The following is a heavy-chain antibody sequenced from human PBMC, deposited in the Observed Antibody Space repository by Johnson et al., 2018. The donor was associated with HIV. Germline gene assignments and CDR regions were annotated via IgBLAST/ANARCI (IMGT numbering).Heavy chain of an antibody. CDR1: GFTFDDYA. CDR2: ISWNSGSI. D-gene: IGHD3-22*01. V-gene: IGHV3-9*01. Sequence: EVQLVESGGGLVQPGRSLRLSCAASGFTFDDYAMHWVRQAPGKGLEWVSGISWNSGSIGYVDSVKGRFTISRDNTKNSLYLQMNSLRIEDTALYYCAKDRHSSHYSPDYGFDIWGQGTMVTVSS. J-gene: IGHJ3*02. CDR3: AKDRHSSHYSPDYGFDI.